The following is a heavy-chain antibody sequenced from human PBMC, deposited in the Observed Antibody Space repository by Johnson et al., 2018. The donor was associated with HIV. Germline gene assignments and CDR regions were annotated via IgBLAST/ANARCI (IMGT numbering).Heavy chain of an antibody. Sequence: VQLVESGGGLIQPGGSLRLSCAVSGFTVSGNYMNWVRQAPGKGLEWVSVIYSGGSTYYADSVKGRFTISRDNSKNTLYLQMNSLRAEDTAVYYCARGWELLPLDAFDIWGQGTMVTVSS. CDR1: GFTVSGNY. CDR2: IYSGGST. J-gene: IGHJ3*02. D-gene: IGHD1-26*01. V-gene: IGHV3-66*03. CDR3: ARGWELLPLDAFDI.